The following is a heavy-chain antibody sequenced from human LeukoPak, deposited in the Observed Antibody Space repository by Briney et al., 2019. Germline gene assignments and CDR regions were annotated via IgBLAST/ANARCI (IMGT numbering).Heavy chain of an antibody. V-gene: IGHV4-38-2*02. CDR1: GGSISSYY. CDR2: IYHSGST. CDR3: ARVPTDTAMVTDDY. J-gene: IGHJ4*02. D-gene: IGHD5-18*01. Sequence: NSSETLSLTCTVSGGSISSYYWSWIRQPPGKGLEWIGSIYHSGSTYYNPSLKSRVTISVDTSKNQFSLKLSSVTAADTAVYYCARVPTDTAMVTDDYWGQGTLVTVSS.